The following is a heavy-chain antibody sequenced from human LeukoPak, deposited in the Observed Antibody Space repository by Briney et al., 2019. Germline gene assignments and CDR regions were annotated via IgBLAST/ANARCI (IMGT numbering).Heavy chain of an antibody. Sequence: SETLSLTCTVSGGSVSSGSYYWSWIRQHPGKGLEWIGYLYDSGTTHYNPSLQSRVTISVDTSKNHFSLKLSSVTAADTAVYYCARDQTYYGYFDFWGQGALVTVSS. CDR3: ARDQTYYGYFDF. D-gene: IGHD3-10*01. V-gene: IGHV4-31*03. J-gene: IGHJ4*02. CDR1: GGSVSSGSYY. CDR2: LYDSGTT.